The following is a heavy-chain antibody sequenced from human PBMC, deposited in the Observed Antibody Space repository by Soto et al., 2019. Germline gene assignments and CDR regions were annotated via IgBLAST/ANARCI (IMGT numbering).Heavy chain of an antibody. V-gene: IGHV3-21*04. J-gene: IGHJ4*02. D-gene: IGHD5-12*01. CDR3: AKATSSRGYSGYDRN. CDR2: ISSSSSYI. CDR1: GFTFSSYS. Sequence: GGSLRLSCAASGFTFSSYSMNWVRQAPGKGLEWVSSISSSSSYIYYADSVKGRFTISRDNAKNSLYLQVSSLRAEDTAVYYCAKATSSRGYSGYDRNWGQGTLVTVSS.